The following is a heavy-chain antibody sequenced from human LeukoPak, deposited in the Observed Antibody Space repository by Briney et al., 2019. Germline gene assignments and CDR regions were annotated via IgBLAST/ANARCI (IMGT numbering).Heavy chain of an antibody. Sequence: ASVKVSCKASGYTFTSYDINWVRQATGQGLEWMGWMNPNSGNTGYAQKFQGRVTMTRNTSISTAYMELSSLRSEDTAVYYCAKAARPDYYYYMDVWGKGTTVTVSS. D-gene: IGHD6-6*01. J-gene: IGHJ6*03. CDR3: AKAARPDYYYYMDV. V-gene: IGHV1-8*01. CDR2: MNPNSGNT. CDR1: GYTFTSYD.